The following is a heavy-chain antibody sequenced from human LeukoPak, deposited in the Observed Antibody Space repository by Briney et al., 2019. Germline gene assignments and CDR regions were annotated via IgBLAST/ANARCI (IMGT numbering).Heavy chain of an antibody. V-gene: IGHV3-15*01. CDR1: GTTFRNAW. J-gene: IGHJ4*02. CDR3: STAGFN. CDR2: IKSKPDGGTT. Sequence: GGSLRLSCEVSGTTFRNAWMTWVRQAPGKGLEWVGRIKSKPDGGTTDYAAPVKGRFTISRDDSQNTLYLQMSSLKSEDTAVYCCSTAGFNWGQGTLVSVSS.